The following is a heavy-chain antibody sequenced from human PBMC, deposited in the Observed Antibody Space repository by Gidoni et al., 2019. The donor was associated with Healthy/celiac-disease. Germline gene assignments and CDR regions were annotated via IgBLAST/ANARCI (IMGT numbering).Heavy chain of an antibody. CDR2: IYYSGST. D-gene: IGHD3-3*01. CDR3: ARRITIFKIDP. CDR1: GGSISSSSYY. V-gene: IGHV4-39*01. Sequence: QLQLQESGPGLVKPSETLSLTCPVSGGSISSSSYYWGWLRQPPGKGLEWIGSIYYSGSTYYNPSLKSRVTISVDTSKNQFSLKLSSVTAADTAVYYCARRITIFKIDPWGQGTLVTVSS. J-gene: IGHJ5*02.